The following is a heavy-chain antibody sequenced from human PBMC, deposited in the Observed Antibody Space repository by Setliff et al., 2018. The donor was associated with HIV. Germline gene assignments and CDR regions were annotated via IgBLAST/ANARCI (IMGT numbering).Heavy chain of an antibody. J-gene: IGHJ6*02. CDR2: INPNSGGT. CDR1: GYTFTGYY. V-gene: IGHV1-2*02. D-gene: IGHD2-2*01. CDR3: ARDHCSSSGCYEYSYYGMDV. Sequence: ASVKVSCKASGYTFTGYYMHWVRQAPGQGLERMGWINPNSGGTTYAQKFQGRVTMTRDTSISTAYMEVCRLRSDDTAVYYCARDHCSSSGCYEYSYYGMDVWGQGTTVTVSS.